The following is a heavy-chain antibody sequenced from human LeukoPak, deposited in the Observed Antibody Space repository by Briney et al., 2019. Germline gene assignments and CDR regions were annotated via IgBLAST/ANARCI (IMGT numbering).Heavy chain of an antibody. CDR2: IKQDVSEK. Sequence: PGRSLRLSCAVSGFSFSVYWMTWVRQAPGKGLEWVANIKQDVSEKNYVDSVKGRFTISREHVENSLFLQMNSLRVEDTAVYYCAREWQGGIAAAGTRIEGDYWGQGTLVAVSS. CDR1: GFSFSVYW. D-gene: IGHD6-13*01. CDR3: AREWQGGIAAAGTRIEGDY. V-gene: IGHV3-7*01. J-gene: IGHJ4*02.